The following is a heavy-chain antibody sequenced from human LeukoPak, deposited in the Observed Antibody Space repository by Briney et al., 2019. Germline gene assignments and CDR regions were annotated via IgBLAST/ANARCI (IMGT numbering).Heavy chain of an antibody. D-gene: IGHD6-13*01. V-gene: IGHV3-30*18. CDR3: AKCGPRGSRTYYFDY. J-gene: IGHJ4*02. CDR2: ISYDGSNK. CDR1: GFTFSSYG. Sequence: GGSLRLSCAASGFTFSSYGMHWVRQAPGKGLEWVAVISYDGSNKYYADSVKGRFTISRDNSKNTLYLQMNSLRAEDTAVYYCAKCGPRGSRTYYFDYWGQGTLVTVSS.